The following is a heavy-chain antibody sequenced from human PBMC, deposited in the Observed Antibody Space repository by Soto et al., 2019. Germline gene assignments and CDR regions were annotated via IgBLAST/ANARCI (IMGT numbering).Heavy chain of an antibody. V-gene: IGHV4-39*01. J-gene: IGHJ4*02. CDR1: GDSISSRSYY. D-gene: IGHD2-21*02. Sequence: SETLSLTCTVTGDSISSRSYYWGWIPQPPGKGLEWIGSISYSGSTYNTASVRSRVAMSIDTAKDQFSLKMKSVTAADTALYFCARQRTSVVTKAYFDVWGPGSLVTVSS. CDR2: ISYSGST. CDR3: ARQRTSVVTKAYFDV.